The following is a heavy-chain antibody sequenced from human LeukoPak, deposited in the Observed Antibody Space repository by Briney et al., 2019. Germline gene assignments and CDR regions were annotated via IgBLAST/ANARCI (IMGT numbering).Heavy chain of an antibody. Sequence: GGSLRLSCAASGFTFSSYWMSWVRQAPGKGLEWVANIKQDGSEKYYVDSVKGRFTISRDNAKNSLYLQMNSLRAEDTAVYYCARERARRVDAFDIWGQGTMVTVSS. J-gene: IGHJ3*02. V-gene: IGHV3-7*01. CDR1: GFTFSSYW. CDR2: IKQDGSEK. CDR3: ARERARRVDAFDI.